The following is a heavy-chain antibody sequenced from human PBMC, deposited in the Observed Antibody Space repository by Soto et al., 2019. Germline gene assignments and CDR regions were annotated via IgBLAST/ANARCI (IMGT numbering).Heavy chain of an antibody. D-gene: IGHD5-18*01. V-gene: IGHV4-61*08. CDR2: IYYSGST. J-gene: IGHJ5*02. CDR3: ARIPVDTYMINWFDP. CDR1: GGSVSSGDYY. Sequence: VSLTCTVSGGSVSSGDYYWSWIRQPPGKGLEWIGYIYYSGSTNYNPSLKSRVSISLDTSKNQFSLRLTSVTAADTAVYYCARIPVDTYMINWFDPWGQGTLVTVSS.